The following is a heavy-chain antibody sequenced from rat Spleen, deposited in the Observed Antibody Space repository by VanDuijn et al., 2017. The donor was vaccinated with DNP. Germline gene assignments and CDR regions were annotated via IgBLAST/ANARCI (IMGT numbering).Heavy chain of an antibody. D-gene: IGHD1-11*01. V-gene: IGHV3-1*01. CDR3: ARGLNYGGYNYYWYFDF. CDR2: ISYSGST. J-gene: IGHJ1*01. Sequence: EVQLQESGPGLVKPSQSLSLTCSVTGYSITSNYWAWIRKFPGNKMEWMGYISYSGSTCYNPSLKSRISITRDTSKNQFFLQLNSITTEDTATYYCARGLNYGGYNYYWYFDFWGPGTMVTVSS. CDR1: GYSITSNY.